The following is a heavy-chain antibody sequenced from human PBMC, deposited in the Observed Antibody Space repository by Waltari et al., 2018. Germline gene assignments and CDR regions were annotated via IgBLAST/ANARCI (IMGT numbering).Heavy chain of an antibody. CDR1: GGSISAYH. D-gene: IGHD6-25*01. CDR3: ARDSGKYLDP. Sequence: QVQLQESGPGLVKTSETLSLTCIVSGGSISAYHWSWIRQTPGKGLEWIGQIFYSGSTNYNPSLKSRVTITIDMPKNRFSLKLSSVAAADTAVYYCARDSGKYLDPWGQGTLVTVSS. V-gene: IGHV4-59*01. J-gene: IGHJ5*02. CDR2: IFYSGST.